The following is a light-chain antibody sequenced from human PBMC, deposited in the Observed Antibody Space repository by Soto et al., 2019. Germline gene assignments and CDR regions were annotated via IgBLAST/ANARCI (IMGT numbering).Light chain of an antibody. CDR2: KAS. V-gene: IGKV1-5*03. CDR1: QSISSW. J-gene: IGKJ1*01. Sequence: QSPSTLSASVGDRVTITCRASQSISSWLAWYQQKPGKAPKLLIYKASSLESGVPSRFSGSGSGSEFTLTISSLQPDDFATYYCQQYNSYSWTFGQGTKV. CDR3: QQYNSYSWT.